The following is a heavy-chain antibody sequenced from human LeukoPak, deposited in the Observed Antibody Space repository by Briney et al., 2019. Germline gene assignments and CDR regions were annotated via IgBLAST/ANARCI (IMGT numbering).Heavy chain of an antibody. CDR1: GSTFSTYP. J-gene: IGHJ4*02. D-gene: IGHD1-26*01. Sequence: GGSLRLSCTASGSTFSTYPMTWVRQAPGQGLEWVSAISSNSVTIYYADSVKGRFIISRDNSKNTLYLQMYSLRAEDTAVYYCAKILSGTYSFDLWGQGTLVTVSS. CDR3: AKILSGTYSFDL. V-gene: IGHV3-23*01. CDR2: ISSNSVTI.